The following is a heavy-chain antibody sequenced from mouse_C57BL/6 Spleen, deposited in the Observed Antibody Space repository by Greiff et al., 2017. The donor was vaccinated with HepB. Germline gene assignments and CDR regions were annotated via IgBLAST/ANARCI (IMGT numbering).Heavy chain of an antibody. CDR1: GYTFTDYN. D-gene: IGHD1-1*01. J-gene: IGHJ4*01. CDR3: ARLTVLADYYAMDY. V-gene: IGHV1-18*01. CDR2: INPNNGGT. Sequence: EVQLQQSGPELVKPGASVKIPCKASGYTFTDYNMDWVQQSHGKSLEWIGDINPNNGGTIYNQKFKGKSTLTVDNSYSTAYMELRSLTSEDTAVYYCARLTVLADYYAMDYWGQGTSVTVSS.